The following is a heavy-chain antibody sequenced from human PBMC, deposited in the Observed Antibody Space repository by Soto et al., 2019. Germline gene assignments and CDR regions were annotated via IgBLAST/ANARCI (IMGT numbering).Heavy chain of an antibody. J-gene: IGHJ4*02. Sequence: EVQLVESGGGLVQPGGSLRLSCAPSGLSVSNNYMSWVRQAPGKGLEWVSVIYSGGTTHYAGSVKGRFTISTDIVKNMLYLQLNNLRAEDTAVYYCARGFRLRVGGAGFGHWGQGMSVTVSS. V-gene: IGHV3-66*01. D-gene: IGHD3-16*01. CDR1: GLSVSNNY. CDR2: IYSGGTT. CDR3: ARGFRLRVGGAGFGH.